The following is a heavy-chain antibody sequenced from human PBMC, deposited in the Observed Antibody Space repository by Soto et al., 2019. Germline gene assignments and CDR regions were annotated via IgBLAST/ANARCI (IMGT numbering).Heavy chain of an antibody. J-gene: IGHJ6*01. D-gene: IGHD6-13*01. CDR1: VFTFSSYA. Sequence: PGGSLRLSCAASVFTFSSYAMSLVRQAPGKGLECVSAISVSGGSTYYADSVKGRFTISRDNSKNTLYLQMNSLRAEDTAVYYCEKDLDPSKQLVGLGGGYYYHGMEVWGQGTTVTVSS. V-gene: IGHV3-23*01. CDR2: ISVSGGST. CDR3: EKDLDPSKQLVGLGGGYYYHGMEV.